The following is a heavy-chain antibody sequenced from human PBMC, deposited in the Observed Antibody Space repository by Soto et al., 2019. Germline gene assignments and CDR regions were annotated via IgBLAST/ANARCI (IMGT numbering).Heavy chain of an antibody. CDR3: AKDLGGDPYYFDY. CDR1: GFTFSSYG. D-gene: IGHD2-21*01. Sequence: QVQLVESGGGVVQPGRSLRLSCAASGFTFSSYGMHWVRQAPGKGLEWVAVISYDGSNKYYADSVKGRFTISRDNSKNTLYLQMNSLGADDTAVYYCAKDLGGDPYYFDYWGQGTLVTVSS. CDR2: ISYDGSNK. J-gene: IGHJ4*02. V-gene: IGHV3-30*18.